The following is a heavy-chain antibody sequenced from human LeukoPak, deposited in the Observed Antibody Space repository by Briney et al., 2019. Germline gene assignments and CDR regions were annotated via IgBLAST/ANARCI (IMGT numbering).Heavy chain of an antibody. CDR2: ISSSSYTI. CDR1: GGSRSIKK. J-gene: IGHJ4*02. V-gene: IGHV3-48*01. Sequence: PGGSLRLSCVDLGGSRSIKKKNWVRQAPGKGLEWISYISSSSYTIYYADSVKGRFSSSRDNGQNTLYLQMNSLRAEDTAVYYCAREGDCNRTSCSIGGFDYWGQGVLVTVSS. CDR3: AREGDCNRTSCSIGGFDY. D-gene: IGHD2-2*01.